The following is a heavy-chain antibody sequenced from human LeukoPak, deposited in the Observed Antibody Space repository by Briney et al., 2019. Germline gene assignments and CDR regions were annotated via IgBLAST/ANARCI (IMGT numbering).Heavy chain of an antibody. J-gene: IGHJ4*02. Sequence: PSETLSLTCTVSGYSISSGYYWGWIRQPPGKGLEWIGSIYHSGSTYYNPSLKSRVTISVDTSKNQFSLKLSSVTAADTAVYYCARSRGVFPHSYWGQGTLVTVSS. V-gene: IGHV4-38-2*02. CDR1: GYSISSGYY. D-gene: IGHD3-10*02. CDR2: IYHSGST. CDR3: ARSRGVFPHSY.